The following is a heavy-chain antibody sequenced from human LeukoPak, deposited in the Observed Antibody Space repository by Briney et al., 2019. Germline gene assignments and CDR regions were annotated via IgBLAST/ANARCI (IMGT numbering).Heavy chain of an antibody. CDR1: GVSISSGNNY. V-gene: IGHV4-31*03. CDR2: IHYSGTS. J-gene: IGHJ4*02. D-gene: IGHD3-10*01. CDR3: ARVPVVRGVIED. Sequence: PSETLSLTCTVSGVSISSGNNYWSWFRQYSGKGLEWIGYIHYSGTSYYNPPLKSRVTISIDTSKNQFSLKLSSVTAADAAVYYCARVPVVRGVIEDWGQGTLVTVSS.